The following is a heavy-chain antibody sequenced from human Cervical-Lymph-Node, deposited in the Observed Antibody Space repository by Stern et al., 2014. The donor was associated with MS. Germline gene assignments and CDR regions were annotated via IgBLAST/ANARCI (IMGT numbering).Heavy chain of an antibody. V-gene: IGHV1-2*06. D-gene: IGHD1-1*01. Sequence: VQLVQSGAEVKKPGASVKVSCEASGYTFTAYYMHWVRQAPGQGLEWMGQINPNSGDTQYAQKFQGSVTMTRDTSISAAYMELSSLRSDDTAVYFCATLTHGMLFDNWGQGTLVTVSS. CDR3: ATLTHGMLFDN. CDR2: INPNSGDT. J-gene: IGHJ4*02. CDR1: GYTFTAYY.